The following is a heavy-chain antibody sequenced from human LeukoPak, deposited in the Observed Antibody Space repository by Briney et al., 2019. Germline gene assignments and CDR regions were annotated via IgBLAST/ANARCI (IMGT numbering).Heavy chain of an antibody. D-gene: IGHD5-12*01. CDR3: AREGEDNGSPTDY. V-gene: IGHV3-53*01. CDR1: GFTVSRYY. J-gene: IGHJ4*02. Sequence: GGSLRLSCAASGFTVSRYYMSWVRQAPGKGLEWVSIVYSDGTTYYADSVKGRLTISRDDSKNTLYLRMDNLRAEDTAVYYCAREGEDNGSPTDYWGQGTLVTVSS. CDR2: VYSDGTT.